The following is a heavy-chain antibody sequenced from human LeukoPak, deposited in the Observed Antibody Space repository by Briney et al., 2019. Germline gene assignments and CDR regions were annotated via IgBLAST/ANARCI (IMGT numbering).Heavy chain of an antibody. CDR3: ARALPIIVGAYMDV. V-gene: IGHV4-38-2*02. CDR1: GYSISSGYY. CDR2: IYHSGST. Sequence: PSETLSLTCTVSGYSISSGYYWGWIRQPPGKGLEWIGSIYHSGSTYYNPSLKSRVTISVDTSKNQFSLKLSSVTAADTAVYYCARALPIIVGAYMDVWGKGTTVTVSS. D-gene: IGHD1-26*01. J-gene: IGHJ6*03.